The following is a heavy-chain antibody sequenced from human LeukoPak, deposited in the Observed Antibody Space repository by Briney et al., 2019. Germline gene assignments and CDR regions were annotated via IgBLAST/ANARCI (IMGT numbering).Heavy chain of an antibody. Sequence: QPGRSLRLSCAASGFTFDDYAMHWVRQAPGKGLEWVSGISWNSGSIGYADSVKGRFTISRDNAKNSLYLQMNSLRAEDTALYYCAKDRDDYGDYGGFDYWGQGTLVTVSS. D-gene: IGHD4-17*01. V-gene: IGHV3-9*01. J-gene: IGHJ4*02. CDR3: AKDRDDYGDYGGFDY. CDR2: ISWNSGSI. CDR1: GFTFDDYA.